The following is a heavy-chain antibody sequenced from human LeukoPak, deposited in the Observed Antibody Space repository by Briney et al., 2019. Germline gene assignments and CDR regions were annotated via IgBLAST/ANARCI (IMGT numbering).Heavy chain of an antibody. CDR3: ASQLDSGSYGFDY. D-gene: IGHD3-10*01. Sequence: PSETLSLTCAVYGGSFGGYYWSWIRQPPGKGLEWIGEINHSGSTNYNPSLKSRVTISVDTSKNQFSLKLSSVTAADTAVYYCASQLDSGSYGFDYWGQGTLVTVSS. V-gene: IGHV4-34*01. J-gene: IGHJ4*02. CDR2: INHSGST. CDR1: GGSFGGYY.